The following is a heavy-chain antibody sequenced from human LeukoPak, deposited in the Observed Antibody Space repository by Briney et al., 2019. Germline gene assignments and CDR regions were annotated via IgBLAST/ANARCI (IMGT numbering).Heavy chain of an antibody. CDR1: GFTFSSYG. D-gene: IGHD6-19*01. J-gene: IGHJ4*02. V-gene: IGHV3-30*02. Sequence: TGGSLRLSCAASGFTFSSYGMHWVRQAPGKGLEWVAFIRYDGSNKYYADSVKGRFTISRDNSKNTLYLQMNSLRAEDTAVYYCAKDYGPGYSSGWYMGYWGQGILVTVSS. CDR2: IRYDGSNK. CDR3: AKDYGPGYSSGWYMGY.